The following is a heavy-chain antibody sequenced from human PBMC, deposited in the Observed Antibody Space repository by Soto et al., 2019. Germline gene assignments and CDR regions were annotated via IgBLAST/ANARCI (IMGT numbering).Heavy chain of an antibody. CDR3: ARSEVDYDILTGYYDHYYYMDV. CDR1: GYTFTSYD. V-gene: IGHV1-8*01. D-gene: IGHD3-9*01. CDR2: MNPNSGNT. J-gene: IGHJ6*03. Sequence: VKVSCTASGYTFTSYDISWVRQATGQGLEWMGWMNPNSGNTGYAQKFQGRVTTTRNTSISTAYMELSSLRSEDTAVYYCARSEVDYDILTGYYDHYYYMDVWGKGTTVTVSS.